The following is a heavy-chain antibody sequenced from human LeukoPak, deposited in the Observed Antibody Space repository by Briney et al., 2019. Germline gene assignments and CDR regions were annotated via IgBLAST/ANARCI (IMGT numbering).Heavy chain of an antibody. J-gene: IGHJ4*02. V-gene: IGHV1-18*01. Sequence: ASVKVSCKASGYTFTNYGITWVRQAPGQGLEWMGWISAYNANTNYAQKLQGRVTMTTDTSTSTAYMELRSLRSDDTAVYYCARTYYYDSRSFDYWGQGTLVTVSS. CDR2: ISAYNANT. D-gene: IGHD3-22*01. CDR1: GYTFTNYG. CDR3: ARTYYYDSRSFDY.